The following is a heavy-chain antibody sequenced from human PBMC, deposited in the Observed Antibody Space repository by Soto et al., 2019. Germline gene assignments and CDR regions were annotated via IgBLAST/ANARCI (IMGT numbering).Heavy chain of an antibody. D-gene: IGHD3-22*01. CDR3: AKADPRITMIVVVAFDI. CDR2: ISGSGGST. Sequence: EVQLLESGGGLVQPGGSLSPSCAAPGFPFSSFPWTGARRAPGRGRGGASAISGSGGSTSTADSVKGRFTISRDNSKNTLYLQMNSLRAEDTAVYYCAKADPRITMIVVVAFDIWGQGTMVTVSS. J-gene: IGHJ3*02. CDR1: GFPFSSFP. V-gene: IGHV3-23*01.